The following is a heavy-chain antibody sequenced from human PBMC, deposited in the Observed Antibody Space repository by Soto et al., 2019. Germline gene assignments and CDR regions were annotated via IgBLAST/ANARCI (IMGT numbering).Heavy chain of an antibody. Sequence: SETLSLTCTVSGGSISSSDYYWGWIRQPPGKGLEWIGYIYYSGSTNYNPSLKSRVTISVDTSKNQFSLKLSSVTAADTAVYYCARALYSYGPKFDPWGQGTLVTVSS. D-gene: IGHD5-18*01. V-gene: IGHV4-61*08. CDR3: ARALYSYGPKFDP. CDR1: GGSISSSDYY. CDR2: IYYSGST. J-gene: IGHJ5*02.